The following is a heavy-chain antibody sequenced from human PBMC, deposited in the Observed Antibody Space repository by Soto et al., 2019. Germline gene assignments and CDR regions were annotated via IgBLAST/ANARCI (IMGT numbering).Heavy chain of an antibody. CDR2: VYRGGST. D-gene: IGHD2-2*01. J-gene: IGHJ6*03. CDR1: GGSISSYH. V-gene: IGHV4-59*01. CDR3: AKEMGFCTTTSCHAGPLYYYMDV. Sequence: TLSLTCTVSGGSISSYHWTWIRQPPGKGLEWLGDVYRGGSTNYNPSLRSRLTMSVDTSNNQFPLRLSSVTAADTAVYYCAKEMGFCTTTSCHAGPLYYYMDVWGKGTTVTVSS.